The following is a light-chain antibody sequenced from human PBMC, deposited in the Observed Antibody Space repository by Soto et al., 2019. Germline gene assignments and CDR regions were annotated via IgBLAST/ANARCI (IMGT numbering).Light chain of an antibody. Sequence: DIQMTQSPSTLSASVGDTVTVTCRASQSVSGWLAWYQQKPGEAPKLLIYKASSLESGVPSRFSGSGSGTEFTLTISSLQPDDFATYYCQQYKSTFGQGTKVDIK. CDR3: QQYKST. CDR2: KAS. J-gene: IGKJ1*01. CDR1: QSVSGW. V-gene: IGKV1-5*03.